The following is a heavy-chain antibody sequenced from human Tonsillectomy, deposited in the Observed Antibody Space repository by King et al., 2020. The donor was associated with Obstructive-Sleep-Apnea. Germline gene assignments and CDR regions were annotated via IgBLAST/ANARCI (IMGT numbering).Heavy chain of an antibody. CDR1: GFTFSSYG. D-gene: IGHD4-17*01. Sequence: VQLVESGGGVVQPGRSLRLSCAASGFTFSSYGMHWVRQAPGKGLEWVAVIWYDGSNKYYADSVKGRFTISRDNSKNTLYLQMNSRRAEDTAVYYCAKAPHDYGDYAGGYYFDYWGQGTLVTVSS. V-gene: IGHV3-33*06. J-gene: IGHJ4*02. CDR2: IWYDGSNK. CDR3: AKAPHDYGDYAGGYYFDY.